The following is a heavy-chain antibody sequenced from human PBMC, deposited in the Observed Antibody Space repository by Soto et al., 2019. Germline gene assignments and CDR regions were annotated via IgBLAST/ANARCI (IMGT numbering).Heavy chain of an antibody. D-gene: IGHD3-10*01. CDR1: GVSISSGY. Sequence: QVQLQESRPGLVKPSETLSLTCSVSGVSISSGYCTWIRQSPGKGLEWIGYISHSGPRHYRASLQSRLTMSVETSKNQFSLNLTSVTAADTAIYYCATSNPTCPGCYSWGQGTLVTVSS. CDR2: ISHSGPR. CDR3: ATSNPTCPGCYS. V-gene: IGHV4-59*01. J-gene: IGHJ5*02.